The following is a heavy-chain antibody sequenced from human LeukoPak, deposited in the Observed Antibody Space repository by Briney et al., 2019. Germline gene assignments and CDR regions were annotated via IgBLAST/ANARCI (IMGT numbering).Heavy chain of an antibody. V-gene: IGHV1-24*01. CDR3: ATGEGTMIVVPYYFDY. J-gene: IGHJ4*02. Sequence: ASVRVSCKVSGYTLTELSMHWVRQAPGKGLEWMGGFDPEDGETIYAQKLQGRVTMTEDTSTDTAYMELSSLRSEDTAVYYCATGEGTMIVVPYYFDYWGQGTLVTVSS. CDR1: GYTLTELS. CDR2: FDPEDGET. D-gene: IGHD3-22*01.